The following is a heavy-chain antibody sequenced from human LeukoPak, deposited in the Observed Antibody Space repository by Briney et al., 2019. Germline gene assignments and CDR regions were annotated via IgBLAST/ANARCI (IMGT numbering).Heavy chain of an antibody. Sequence: AGGSPRLSCAASGFTFSDYYMSWIRQAPGKGLECVSYISSSGNTTYHADSVKGRFTISRDNAKNSLYLQMNSLRAEDTAVYYCARARLKGSHNWFDPWGQGTLVTVSS. CDR1: GFTFSDYY. D-gene: IGHD3-10*01. CDR3: ARARLKGSHNWFDP. V-gene: IGHV3-11*04. CDR2: ISSSGNTT. J-gene: IGHJ5*02.